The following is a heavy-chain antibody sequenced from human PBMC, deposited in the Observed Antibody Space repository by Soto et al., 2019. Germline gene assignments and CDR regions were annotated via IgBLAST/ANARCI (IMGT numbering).Heavy chain of an antibody. Sequence: SETLSLTCTVSGGSISSGDYYWSWIRQPPGKGLEWIGYIYYSGSTYYNPSLKSRVTISVDTSKNQFSLKLSSVTAADTAVYYCARAAFGGVIGNYFDYWGQGTLVTVSS. J-gene: IGHJ4*02. CDR3: ARAAFGGVIGNYFDY. D-gene: IGHD3-16*02. V-gene: IGHV4-30-4*01. CDR2: IYYSGST. CDR1: GGSISSGDYY.